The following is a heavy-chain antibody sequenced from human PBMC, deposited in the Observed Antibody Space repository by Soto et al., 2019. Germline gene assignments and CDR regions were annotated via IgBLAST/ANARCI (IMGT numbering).Heavy chain of an antibody. J-gene: IGHJ6*03. CDR2: ISSSSSYI. V-gene: IGHV3-21*01. CDR1: GFTFSSYS. D-gene: IGHD3-10*01. Sequence: GSLRLSCAASGFTFSSYSMNWVRQAPGKGLEWVSSISSSSSYIYYADSVKGRFTISRDNAKNSLYLQMNSLRAEDTAVYYCARFLRGYYYYMDVWGKGTTVTVSS. CDR3: ARFLRGYYYYMDV.